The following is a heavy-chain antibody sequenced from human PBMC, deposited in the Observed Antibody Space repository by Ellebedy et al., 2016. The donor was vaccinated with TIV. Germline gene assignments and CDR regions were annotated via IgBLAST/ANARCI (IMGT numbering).Heavy chain of an antibody. CDR2: IYYSGST. V-gene: IGHV4-59*12. J-gene: IGHJ5*02. CDR1: GGSISSYY. D-gene: IGHD6-19*01. CDR3: ARGSSGWYAGMNWFDP. Sequence: GSLRLSXTVSGGSISSYYWSWIRQPPGKGLEWIGYIYYSGSTNYNPSLKSRVTISVDTSKNQFSLKLSSVTAADTAVYYCARGSSGWYAGMNWFDPWGQGTLVTVSS.